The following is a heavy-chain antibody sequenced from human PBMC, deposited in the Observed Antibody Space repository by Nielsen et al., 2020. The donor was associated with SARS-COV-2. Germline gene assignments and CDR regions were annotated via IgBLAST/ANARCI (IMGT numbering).Heavy chain of an antibody. CDR2: ISAYNGNT. V-gene: IGHV1-18*04. Sequence: ASVKVSCKASGYTFTTYGISWVRQAPGQGLEWMGWISAYNGNTNYAQKFQGRLTMTEDTSADTAYMTLSGLRSEDTAVYYCAALHGGYTGYESNWFDPWGQGTLVTVSS. CDR3: AALHGGYTGYESNWFDP. CDR1: GYTFTTYG. D-gene: IGHD5-12*01. J-gene: IGHJ5*02.